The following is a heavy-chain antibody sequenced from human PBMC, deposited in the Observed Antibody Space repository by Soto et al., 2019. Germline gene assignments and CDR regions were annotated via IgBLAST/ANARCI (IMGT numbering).Heavy chain of an antibody. CDR3: ARAPYDFWSGYQNWFDP. D-gene: IGHD3-3*01. CDR2: IYHSGST. J-gene: IGHJ5*02. Sequence: SETLSLTCAVSGGSISSSNWWSWVRQPPGKGLEWIGEIYHSGSTNYNPSLKSRVTISVDKSKNQFSLKLSSVTAADTAVYYCARAPYDFWSGYQNWFDPWGQGTMVTVYS. V-gene: IGHV4-4*02. CDR1: GGSISSSNW.